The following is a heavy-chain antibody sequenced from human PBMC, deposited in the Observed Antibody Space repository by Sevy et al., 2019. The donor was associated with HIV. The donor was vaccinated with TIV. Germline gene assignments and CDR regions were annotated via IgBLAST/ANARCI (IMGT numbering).Heavy chain of an antibody. D-gene: IGHD5-12*01. CDR1: GYIFSDYW. Sequence: ASVKVSCKASGYIFSDYWIYWVRQAPGQGFEWMGWINPASGATVSGLKFQGRVAMTSDTSINTAYMELYRLTSDDTAVYYCARGGSDRNYWGQGSLVTVSS. J-gene: IGHJ4*02. V-gene: IGHV1-2*02. CDR3: ARGGSDRNY. CDR2: INPASGAT.